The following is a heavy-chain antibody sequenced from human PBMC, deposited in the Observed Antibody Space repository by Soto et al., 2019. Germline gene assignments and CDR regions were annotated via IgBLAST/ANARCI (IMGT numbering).Heavy chain of an antibody. D-gene: IGHD6-19*01. J-gene: IGHJ4*02. CDR3: ARFFGSGFDY. CDR1: GFTLSTDS. Sequence: EVQLVECGGGLVQPGGSLRLTCVASGFTLSTDSMNWVRQAPGKGLEWVAHISTSGATRYYADSVKGRFTISRDNAKTSLYLQMDSLRNEDTAVYYCARFFGSGFDYWGQGTLVIVSS. V-gene: IGHV3-48*02. CDR2: ISTSGATR.